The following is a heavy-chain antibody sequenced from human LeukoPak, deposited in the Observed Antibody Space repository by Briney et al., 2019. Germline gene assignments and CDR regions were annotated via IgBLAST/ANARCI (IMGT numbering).Heavy chain of an antibody. CDR1: GFTFDDYA. Sequence: PGGSLRLSCAASGFTFDDYAMHWVRQAPGKGLEWVSGISWNSGSIAYADSVNGRFKISRDNAKKSLYLQMNSLRAEDTALYYCARGLGESPYLRFDYWGQGTLVTVSS. J-gene: IGHJ4*02. CDR2: ISWNSGSI. CDR3: ARGLGESPYLRFDY. D-gene: IGHD3-10*01. V-gene: IGHV3-9*01.